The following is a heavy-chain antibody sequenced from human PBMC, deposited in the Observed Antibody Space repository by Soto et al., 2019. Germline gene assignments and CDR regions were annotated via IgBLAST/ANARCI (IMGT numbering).Heavy chain of an antibody. CDR3: ARYCTNGVCSSMDYYFDY. J-gene: IGHJ4*02. Sequence: ASVKVSCKASGYTFTSYGISWVRQAPGQGLEWMGWISAYNGNTNYAQKLQGRVTMTTDTSTSTAYMELRSLRSDDTAVYYCARYCTNGVCSSMDYYFDYWGQGTLVTVSS. V-gene: IGHV1-18*01. CDR2: ISAYNGNT. D-gene: IGHD2-8*01. CDR1: GYTFTSYG.